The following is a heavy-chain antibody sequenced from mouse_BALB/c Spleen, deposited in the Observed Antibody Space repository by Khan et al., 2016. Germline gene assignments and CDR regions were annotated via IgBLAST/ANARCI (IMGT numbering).Heavy chain of an antibody. V-gene: IGHV3-8*02. CDR3: ARWGYGNYGYAMDY. CDR1: GDSITSGY. CDR2: ISYSGST. Sequence: EVQLQESGPSLVKPSQTLSLTCSVTGDSITSGYWNWIRKFPGNKLEYMGYISYSGSTYYNPSLKSRISITRDTSKNQYYLQLNSVTTEDTATYYWARWGYGNYGYAMDYWGQGTLVTVSS. D-gene: IGHD2-1*01. J-gene: IGHJ4*01.